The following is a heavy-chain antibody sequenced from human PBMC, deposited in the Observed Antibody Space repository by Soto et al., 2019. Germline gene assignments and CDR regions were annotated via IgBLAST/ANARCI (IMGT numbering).Heavy chain of an antibody. D-gene: IGHD2-21*02. V-gene: IGHV1-18*04. CDR3: ARDTIAYCGGDCSQGAFDI. CDR2: ISAYNGNT. J-gene: IGHJ3*02. Sequence: QVQLVQSGAEVKKPGASVKVSCKASGYTFTSYGISWVRQAPGQGLEWRGWISAYNGNTNYAQKLQGRVTMTTDTSTSTAYMELRSLRSDDTAVYYCARDTIAYCGGDCSQGAFDIWGQGTMVTVSS. CDR1: GYTFTSYG.